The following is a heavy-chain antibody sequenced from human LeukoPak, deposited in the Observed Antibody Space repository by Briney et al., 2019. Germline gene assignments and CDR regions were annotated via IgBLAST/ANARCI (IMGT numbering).Heavy chain of an antibody. Sequence: GASVKVSCKASGGTFSSYAISWVRQAPGQGLEWMGGIIPILGTANYAQKFQGRVTITADESTSTAYMELSSLRSEDTAVYYCARDHTTMVRGVITNYYYYMDVWGKGTTVTISS. CDR1: GGTFSSYA. J-gene: IGHJ6*03. D-gene: IGHD3-10*01. CDR2: IIPILGTA. CDR3: ARDHTTMVRGVITNYYYYMDV. V-gene: IGHV1-69*01.